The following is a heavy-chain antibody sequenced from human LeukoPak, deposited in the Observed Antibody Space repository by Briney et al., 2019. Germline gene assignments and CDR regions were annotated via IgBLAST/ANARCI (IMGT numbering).Heavy chain of an antibody. CDR1: GFTFSSYE. CDR2: ISSSGSTI. V-gene: IGHV3-48*03. D-gene: IGHD3-22*01. CDR3: AKDQSRPYYDSSALDY. Sequence: PGGSLRLSCAASGFTFSSYEMNWVRQAPGKGLEWVSYISSSGSTIYYADSVKGRFTISRDNAKNSLYLQMNSLRAEDTAVYYCAKDQSRPYYDSSALDYWGQGTLVTVSS. J-gene: IGHJ4*02.